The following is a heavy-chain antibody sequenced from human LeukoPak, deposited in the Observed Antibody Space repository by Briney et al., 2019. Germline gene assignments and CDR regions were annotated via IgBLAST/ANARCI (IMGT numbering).Heavy chain of an antibody. J-gene: IGHJ4*02. V-gene: IGHV4-59*11. Sequence: SETLSLTCTVPGGFISSHYWSWLRQHPGEGLQWIGYMYFSGYTKYNPSLKSRLTISRDTSRNRFSLSLISVTPADTAVYYCASVPMTTLFFDHWGEGSPVIVSS. CDR3: ASVPMTTLFFDH. D-gene: IGHD1-1*01. CDR1: GGFISSHY. CDR2: MYFSGYT.